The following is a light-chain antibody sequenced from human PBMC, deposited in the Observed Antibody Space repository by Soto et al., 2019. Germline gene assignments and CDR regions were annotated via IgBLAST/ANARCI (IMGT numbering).Light chain of an antibody. V-gene: IGKV1-39*01. Sequence: DIQMTQSPSTLSASVGDRVTITCRASQSISSWLAWYQQKLGRAPRLLNYDASSLQTGVPSRFSGSGSGTDFSLTISSLQPEDFATYYCQQSYSTPPWTFGQGTKVDIK. J-gene: IGKJ1*01. CDR1: QSISSW. CDR2: DAS. CDR3: QQSYSTPPWT.